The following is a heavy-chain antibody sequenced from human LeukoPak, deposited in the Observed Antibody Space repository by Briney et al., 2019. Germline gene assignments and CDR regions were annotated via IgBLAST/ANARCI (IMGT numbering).Heavy chain of an antibody. J-gene: IGHJ5*02. V-gene: IGHV3-30*04. Sequence: PGGSLRLSCAASRFTFSSYAMHWVRQAPGQGLEWVAVISYDGSNQYYADSVKGRFTISRDNSKNTLYLQMTSMRGADTAVYYCAKAHTVTTLYWFDPWGQGTLVTVSS. CDR1: RFTFSSYA. CDR2: ISYDGSNQ. D-gene: IGHD4-17*01. CDR3: AKAHTVTTLYWFDP.